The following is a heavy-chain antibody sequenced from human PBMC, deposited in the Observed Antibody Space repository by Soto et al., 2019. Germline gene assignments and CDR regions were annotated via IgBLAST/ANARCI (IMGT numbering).Heavy chain of an antibody. D-gene: IGHD3-22*01. Sequence: SETLSLTCTVSGGSISSYYWTWIRQPPGKGLELIGYVSNGGSTDFNPSLKSRVTFSVDTSKHQVSLKLSSVTAADTAVYYCATHWDYYDSSGYQRDSYYFDYWGQETLDTVSS. V-gene: IGHV4-59*01. CDR1: GGSISSYY. CDR3: ATHWDYYDSSGYQRDSYYFDY. CDR2: VSNGGST. J-gene: IGHJ4*02.